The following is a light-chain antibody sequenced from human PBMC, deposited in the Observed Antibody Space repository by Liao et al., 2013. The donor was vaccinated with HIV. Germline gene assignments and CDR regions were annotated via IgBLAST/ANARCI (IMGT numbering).Light chain of an antibody. CDR2: YDS. V-gene: IGLV3-21*04. J-gene: IGLJ3*02. CDR1: NIGTKS. CDR3: QVWDSSSAHQV. Sequence: SYELTQPPSVSVAPGETAKITCGGDNIGTKSVHWYQQKPGQAPVLVIYYDSDRPSGIPERFSGSNSGNTATLTISRVEAGDEADYYCQVWDSSSAHQVFGGGTKLTVL.